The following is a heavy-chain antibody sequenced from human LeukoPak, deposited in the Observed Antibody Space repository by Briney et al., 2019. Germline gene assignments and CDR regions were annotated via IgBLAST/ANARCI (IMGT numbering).Heavy chain of an antibody. D-gene: IGHD3-22*01. V-gene: IGHV3-48*01. J-gene: IGHJ4*02. CDR1: GFTFSTYS. Sequence: GGSLRLSCAASGFTFSTYSMNWVRQAPGKGLEWISYISSSSSAIFYADSVKGRFTISRDNAKNSLYLQMNSLRAEDTAVYYCARKSPNYYDNSGYSRSGGDFDYWGQGTLVTVSS. CDR3: ARKSPNYYDNSGYSRSGGDFDY. CDR2: ISSSSSAI.